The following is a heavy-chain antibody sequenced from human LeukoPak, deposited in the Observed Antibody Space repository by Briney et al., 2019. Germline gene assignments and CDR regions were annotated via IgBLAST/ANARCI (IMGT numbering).Heavy chain of an antibody. V-gene: IGHV4-34*01. CDR1: GVSFSGYY. J-gene: IGHJ5*02. Sequence: PSETLSLTCAVYGVSFSGYYWSWIRQPPGKGLEWIGEINHSGSTNYNPSLKSRVTISVDTSKNQFSLKLSSVTAADTAVYYCARRIPYYYGSGRPYNWFDPWGQGTLVTVSS. CDR2: INHSGST. D-gene: IGHD3-10*01. CDR3: ARRIPYYYGSGRPYNWFDP.